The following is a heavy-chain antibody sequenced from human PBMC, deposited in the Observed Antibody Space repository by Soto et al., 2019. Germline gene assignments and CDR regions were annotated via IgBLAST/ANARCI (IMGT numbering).Heavy chain of an antibody. Sequence: PSETLSLTCSVSGDSINSDKYYWGWIRQPPGKGLEWIGSIYYRGNTYYNPSLQTRVAISLDTSKNQFSLRLTSVTAADTAVYFCARVRTEYAGLDYWGQGTLVTVSS. CDR3: ARVRTEYAGLDY. CDR2: IYYRGNT. CDR1: GDSINSDKYY. D-gene: IGHD2-2*01. J-gene: IGHJ4*02. V-gene: IGHV4-39*07.